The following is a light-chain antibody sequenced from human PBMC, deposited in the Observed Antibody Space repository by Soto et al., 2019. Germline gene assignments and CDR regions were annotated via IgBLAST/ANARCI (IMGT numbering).Light chain of an antibody. Sequence: EIVLTQSPGTLSLSPGERATLSCRTSQSISSTSLAWYQQKPGQAPRLLMFGASSRATGIPDRFSGSGSGTDFTLTISRLEPEDFAVYYCQHYVSSLWTFGQGTKVEIK. V-gene: IGKV3-20*01. CDR1: QSISSTS. J-gene: IGKJ1*01. CDR2: GAS. CDR3: QHYVSSLWT.